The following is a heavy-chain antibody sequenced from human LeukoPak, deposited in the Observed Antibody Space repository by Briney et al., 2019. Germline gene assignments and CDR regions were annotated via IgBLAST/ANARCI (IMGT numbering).Heavy chain of an antibody. Sequence: SETLPLTCTVSGGSISSYFWSWLRQPPGKGLEGMGHIYFIGSTNYNHPLKSRVTVSVETSKNQFSLKLSSVTAADTAVYYWARGAGNYYFYGMDVWGQGTTVTVSS. V-gene: IGHV4-59*01. CDR1: GGSISSYF. CDR3: ARGAGNYYFYGMDV. J-gene: IGHJ6*02. CDR2: IYFIGST.